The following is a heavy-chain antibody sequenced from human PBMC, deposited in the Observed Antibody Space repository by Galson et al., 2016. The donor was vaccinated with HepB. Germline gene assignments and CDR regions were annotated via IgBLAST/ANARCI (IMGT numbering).Heavy chain of an antibody. Sequence: SLRLSCAASGFTFSTYYMDWVRQAPGKGLEWVGRIKHKDNSYAKEYGASVKGRFTISRDDSEESLYLQMNSLKTEDIAIYFCARDNWGLDVWGQGTTVAVSS. V-gene: IGHV3-72*01. D-gene: IGHD1-20*01. CDR3: ARDNWGLDV. J-gene: IGHJ6*02. CDR1: GFTFSTYY. CDR2: IKHKDNSYAK.